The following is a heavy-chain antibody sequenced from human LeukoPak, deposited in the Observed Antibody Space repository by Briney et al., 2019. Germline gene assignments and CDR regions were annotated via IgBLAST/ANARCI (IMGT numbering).Heavy chain of an antibody. CDR3: ARRIVVVPAAIHGHDAFDI. CDR1: GGSISTGGYY. Sequence: SETLSHTCTVSGGSISTGGYYWGWIRQPPGKGLEWIGSIYYTGNTYYNPSLRSRVTISVDTSKNQFSLKLNSVTAADTAVYYCARRIVVVPAAIHGHDAFDIWSQGTMVTVSS. V-gene: IGHV4-39*07. J-gene: IGHJ3*02. CDR2: IYYTGNT. D-gene: IGHD2-2*02.